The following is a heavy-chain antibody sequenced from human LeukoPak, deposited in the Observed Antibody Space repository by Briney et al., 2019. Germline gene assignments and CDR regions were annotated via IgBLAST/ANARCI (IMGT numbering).Heavy chain of an antibody. D-gene: IGHD6-19*01. J-gene: IGHJ5*02. Sequence: GSLRLSCAASGFTFSSYAMSWVRQPPGKGLEWIGSIYYSGSTYYNPSLKSRVTISVDTSKNQFSLKLSSVTAADTAVYYCARLLSYSSGWHNWFDPWGQGTLITVSS. V-gene: IGHV4-39*01. CDR1: GFTFSSYA. CDR2: IYYSGST. CDR3: ARLLSYSSGWHNWFDP.